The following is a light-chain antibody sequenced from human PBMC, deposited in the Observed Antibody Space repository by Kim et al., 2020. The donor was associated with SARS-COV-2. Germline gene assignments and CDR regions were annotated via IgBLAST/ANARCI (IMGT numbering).Light chain of an antibody. Sequence: PRLKARLTCSADKLGEKYACWYQQKPGQSPVLVIYQDSKRPSGIPERFSGSNSENTATLTISGTQAMDEADYYCQAWDSSTVVFGGGTQLTVL. CDR1: KLGEKY. J-gene: IGLJ2*01. V-gene: IGLV3-1*01. CDR2: QDS. CDR3: QAWDSSTVV.